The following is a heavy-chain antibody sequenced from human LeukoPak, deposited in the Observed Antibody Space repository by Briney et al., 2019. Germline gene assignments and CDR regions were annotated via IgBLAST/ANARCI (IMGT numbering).Heavy chain of an antibody. CDR3: ARTAAGTFFDY. D-gene: IGHD6-13*01. V-gene: IGHV3-53*01. Sequence: GGSLRLSCAASGFTFNNAWMSWVRQAPGKGLEWVSIIYSGGYTFYADSVKGRFTISRDNSKNTLYLQMNSPRAEDTAVYYCARTAAGTFFDYWGQGTLVTVSS. J-gene: IGHJ4*02. CDR1: GFTFNNAW. CDR2: IYSGGYT.